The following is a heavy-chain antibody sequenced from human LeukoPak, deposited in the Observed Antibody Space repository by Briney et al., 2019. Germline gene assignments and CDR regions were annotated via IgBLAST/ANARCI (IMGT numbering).Heavy chain of an antibody. CDR3: VTLHDFWSGYFNFDS. Sequence: GESLRISCEASGITFSGYGMSWVRQAPGKGLEWVAAISVTGADRYYADSLKGRFTISRDNSKNTLYLQMNTLSAEDTAVYYCVTLHDFWSGYFNFDSWGQGTLVTASS. CDR1: GITFSGYG. D-gene: IGHD3-3*01. V-gene: IGHV3-23*01. CDR2: ISVTGADR. J-gene: IGHJ4*02.